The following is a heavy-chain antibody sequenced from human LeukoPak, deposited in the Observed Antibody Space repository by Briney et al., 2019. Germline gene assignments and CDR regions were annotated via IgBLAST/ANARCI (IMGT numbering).Heavy chain of an antibody. D-gene: IGHD4-17*01. Sequence: SETLSLTCTVSTGSISSYYWNWIRQPPRKGREWIGYIFYSGSTNYNPSLKSRVTISVETSKNQFSLKVNSVTAADTAVYYCARSYGDHKYFFDYWGHGTLVTVSS. CDR3: ARSYGDHKYFFDY. J-gene: IGHJ4*01. CDR1: TGSISSYY. V-gene: IGHV4-59*01. CDR2: IFYSGST.